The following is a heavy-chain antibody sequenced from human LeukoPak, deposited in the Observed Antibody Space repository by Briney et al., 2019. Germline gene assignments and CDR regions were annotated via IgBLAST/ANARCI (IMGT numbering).Heavy chain of an antibody. V-gene: IGHV1-2*02. D-gene: IGHD5-24*01. CDR3: ARGGDGNRRDFDY. J-gene: IGHJ4*02. CDR2: INPNSGDP. CDR1: GYTFTGYY. Sequence: GASVKVSCKASGYTFTGYYMHWVRQAPGQGLEWMGWINPNSGDPNYAQTFQGRVTMTRDTSISTTYMQLNSLGSDDTAVYYCARGGDGNRRDFDYWGQGTLVTVSS.